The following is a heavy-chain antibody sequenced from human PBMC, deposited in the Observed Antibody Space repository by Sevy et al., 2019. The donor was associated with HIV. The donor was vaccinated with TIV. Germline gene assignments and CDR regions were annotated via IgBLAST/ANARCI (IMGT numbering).Heavy chain of an antibody. J-gene: IGHJ3*01. Sequence: GGSLRLSCAASGFTFGMYAMHWVRQSPGKGLECVAGLWSHGRREYYADFAKGRFTVSRDNSKNTVYLHMDSLRTDDTAVYYCAKEDDAFDVWGQGTMVTVSS. CDR3: AKEDDAFDV. CDR1: GFTFGMYA. V-gene: IGHV3-30*02. CDR2: LWSHGRRE.